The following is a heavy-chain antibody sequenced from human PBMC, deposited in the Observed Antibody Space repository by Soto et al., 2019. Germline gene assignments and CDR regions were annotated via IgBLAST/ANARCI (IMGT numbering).Heavy chain of an antibody. CDR3: ARGCSGGSCLYYYYGMDV. J-gene: IGHJ6*02. CDR2: ISSSSSTI. CDR1: GFTFSSYS. Sequence: PGGSLRLSCAASGFTFSSYSMNWVRQASGKGLEWVSYISSSSSTIYYADSVKGRFTISRDNAKNSLYLQMNSLRDEDTAVYYCARGCSGGSCLYYYYGMDVWGQGTTVTVSS. V-gene: IGHV3-48*02. D-gene: IGHD2-15*01.